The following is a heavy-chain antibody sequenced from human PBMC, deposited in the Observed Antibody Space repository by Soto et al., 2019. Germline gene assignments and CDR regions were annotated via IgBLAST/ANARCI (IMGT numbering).Heavy chain of an antibody. CDR2: INAGNGNT. Sequence: QVQLVQSGAEEKKPGASVKVSCKASGYTFTSYAMHWVRQAPGQRLEWMGWINAGNGNTKYSQKFQGRVTITRDTSASTAYMELSSLRSEDTTVYYCARAPSWWYFDLWGRGTLVTVSS. J-gene: IGHJ2*01. CDR1: GYTFTSYA. CDR3: ARAPSWWYFDL. V-gene: IGHV1-3*05.